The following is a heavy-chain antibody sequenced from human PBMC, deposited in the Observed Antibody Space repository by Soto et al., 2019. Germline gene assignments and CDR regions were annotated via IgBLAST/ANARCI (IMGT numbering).Heavy chain of an antibody. V-gene: IGHV2-5*01. CDR3: AHSLRATLSGVFFDY. CDR2: IYWNDDK. D-gene: IGHD1-26*01. Sequence: GPTLVNPTQTLTLTCTFSGFSLSTSGVGVGWIRQPPGKALEWLALIYWNDDKRYSPSLKSRLAITKDTSKNQVVLTMTNMDPVDTATYYCAHSLRATLSGVFFDYWGQGTLVTVSS. CDR1: GFSLSTSGVG. J-gene: IGHJ4*02.